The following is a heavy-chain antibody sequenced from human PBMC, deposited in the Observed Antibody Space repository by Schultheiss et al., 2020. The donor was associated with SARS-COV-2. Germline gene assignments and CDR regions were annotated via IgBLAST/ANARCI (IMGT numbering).Heavy chain of an antibody. D-gene: IGHD3-3*01. CDR1: GGSISSYY. J-gene: IGHJ6*02. Sequence: SETLSLTCTVSGGSISSYYWSWIRQPPGKGLEWIGEINHSGSTNYNPSLKSRVTISVDTSKNQFSLQLNSVTPEDTAVYYCARGVGGTRYYYYGMDVWGQGTTVTVSS. V-gene: IGHV4-34*01. CDR3: ARGVGGTRYYYYGMDV. CDR2: INHSGST.